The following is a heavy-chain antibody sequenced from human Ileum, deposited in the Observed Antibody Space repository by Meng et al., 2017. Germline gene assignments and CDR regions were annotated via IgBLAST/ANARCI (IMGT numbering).Heavy chain of an antibody. D-gene: IGHD2-2*01. Sequence: QVQLQESGPGLVKVSQTLSLTCTVSGGSIGSAAYYWTWIRQHPAKGLEWIGYIHYTGSTSHNPSLESRTSTSIDTSNNQFSLKVTSVTAAETAVYYCARGVSAAGLFDNWGPGTLVTVSS. CDR3: ARGVSAAGLFDN. J-gene: IGHJ4*02. CDR1: GGSIGSAAYY. V-gene: IGHV4-31*03. CDR2: IHYTGST.